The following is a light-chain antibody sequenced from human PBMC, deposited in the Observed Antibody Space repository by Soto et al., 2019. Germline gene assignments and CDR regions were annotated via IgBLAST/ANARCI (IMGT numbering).Light chain of an antibody. CDR2: AAS. CDR3: QQRYSTTLT. CDR1: QSISRY. Sequence: EIQMTQSPYSLSASVGDRVTITCRASQSISRYLNWYQQKQGKAPKXXIYAASSLQSGVPSRFSGNVSGTDGTITISSLQKEDGTTYDGQQRYSTTLTFGQGTNVDNK. V-gene: IGKV1-39*01. J-gene: IGKJ1*01.